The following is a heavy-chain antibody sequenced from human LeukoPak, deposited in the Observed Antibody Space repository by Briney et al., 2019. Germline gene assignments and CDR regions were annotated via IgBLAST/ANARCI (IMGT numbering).Heavy chain of an antibody. Sequence: PGGSLRLSCAASGFIFSSYAMSWVRQAPGKGLEWVSGISGSGGSTDYADSVKGRFTISRDNSKNTLYLQMNSLRAEDTAVYYCARRYSSSWTGYFDYWGQGTLVTVSS. CDR2: ISGSGGST. J-gene: IGHJ4*02. CDR3: ARRYSSSWTGYFDY. D-gene: IGHD6-13*01. CDR1: GFIFSSYA. V-gene: IGHV3-23*01.